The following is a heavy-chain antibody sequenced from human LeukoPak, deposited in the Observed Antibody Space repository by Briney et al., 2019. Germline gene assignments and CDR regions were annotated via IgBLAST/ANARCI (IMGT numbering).Heavy chain of an antibody. D-gene: IGHD3-10*01. CDR2: IYYSGST. CDR3: ARHGSRNWFDP. CDR1: GGSISSCY. V-gene: IGHV4-59*08. J-gene: IGHJ5*02. Sequence: SETLSLTCTVSGGSISSCYWSWIRQPPGKGLEWIGYIYYSGSTNYNPSLKSRVSISVDTSKNHFSLNLSSVTAADTAVYYCARHGSRNWFDPWGQGTLVTVSS.